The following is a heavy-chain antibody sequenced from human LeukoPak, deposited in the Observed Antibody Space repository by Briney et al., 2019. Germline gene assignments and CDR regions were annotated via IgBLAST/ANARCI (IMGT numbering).Heavy chain of an antibody. CDR3: ARDRVYPKKTIFGVVIHNWFDP. CDR2: INLSGGST. D-gene: IGHD3-3*01. Sequence: ASVKVSCKASGYTFTSYYMHWVRQAPGQGLEWMGIINLSGGSTSYAQKFQGRVTMTRDTSTSTVYMELSSLRSEDTAVYYCARDRVYPKKTIFGVVIHNWFDPWGQGTLVTVSS. J-gene: IGHJ5*02. CDR1: GYTFTSYY. V-gene: IGHV1-46*01.